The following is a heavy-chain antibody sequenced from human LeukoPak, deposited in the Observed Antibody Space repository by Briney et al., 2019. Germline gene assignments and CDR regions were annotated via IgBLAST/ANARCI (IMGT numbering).Heavy chain of an antibody. V-gene: IGHV3-7*01. Sequence: PGGSLRLSCVASGFAFSSYWMNRVRQAPGKGLEWVANIKQDGSEKYYVDSVKGRFTISRDNAKNSLYLQMNSLRAEDTAVYYCARDREGYQLPQMHHYYYMDVWGKGTTVTISS. D-gene: IGHD2-2*01. CDR3: ARDREGYQLPQMHHYYYMDV. CDR1: GFAFSSYW. CDR2: IKQDGSEK. J-gene: IGHJ6*03.